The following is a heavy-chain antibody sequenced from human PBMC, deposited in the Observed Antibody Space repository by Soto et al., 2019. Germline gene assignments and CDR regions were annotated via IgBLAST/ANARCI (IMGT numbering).Heavy chain of an antibody. CDR1: GGSFTSNNW. CDR2: IYRTGST. D-gene: IGHD1-7*01. J-gene: IGHJ4*02. V-gene: IGHV4-4*02. Sequence: QVQLQESGPGLVKPSGTLSLTCAVSGGSFTSNNWWTWVRQPPGQGLVWIGEIYRTGSTNYNPSLKSRLTMSLDKSENQFSLKVTSLTAADTAVYYGASRDPGTSVDYWGQGTLVTVSS. CDR3: ASRDPGTSVDY.